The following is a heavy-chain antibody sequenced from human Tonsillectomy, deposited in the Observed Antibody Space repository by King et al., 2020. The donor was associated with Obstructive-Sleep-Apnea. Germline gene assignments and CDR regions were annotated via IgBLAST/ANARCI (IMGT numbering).Heavy chain of an antibody. CDR1: GFTFSSFG. CDR2: IWYDGTNK. J-gene: IGHJ6*02. Sequence: VQLVESGGGVVQPGRSLRLSCAASGFTFSSFGMHWVRQAPGKGLEWVAVIWYDGTNKYYADSVKGRFTISRDNAKNTLYLQMNSLRAEDTAVYYCARDLSVWFGDFSTVGYYAMDVWGQGTTVTVSS. D-gene: IGHD3-10*01. CDR3: ARDLSVWFGDFSTVGYYAMDV. V-gene: IGHV3-33*01.